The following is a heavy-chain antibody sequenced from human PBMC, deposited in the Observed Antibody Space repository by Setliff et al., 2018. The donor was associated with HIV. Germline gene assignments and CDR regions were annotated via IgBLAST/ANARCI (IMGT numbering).Heavy chain of an antibody. J-gene: IGHJ4*02. CDR3: ARQPLYNDYDWRSYYFDY. Sequence: SETLSLTCAVSGYSISSGCYWGWVRQPPGKGLEWRGSMYHTGSTYYSPSLNSRFTISVDTSKNQFSLKLRSVTAADTAVYYCARQPLYNDYDWRSYYFDYWGQGSLVTVSS. V-gene: IGHV4-38-2*01. CDR2: MYHTGST. CDR1: GYSISSGCY. D-gene: IGHD5-12*01.